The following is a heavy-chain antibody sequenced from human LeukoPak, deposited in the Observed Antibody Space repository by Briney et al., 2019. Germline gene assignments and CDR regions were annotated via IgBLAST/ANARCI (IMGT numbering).Heavy chain of an antibody. CDR1: GYTFTSYG. CDR3: ARSGTGTMKAWFDP. CDR2: ISAYNGNT. V-gene: IGHV1-18*01. D-gene: IGHD1-7*01. J-gene: IGHJ5*02. Sequence: ASVKVSCKASGYTFTSYGISWVRQAPGQGLEWMGWISAYNGNTNYAQKLQGRVTMTRDTSTSTVYMELSSLRSEDTAVYYCARSGTGTMKAWFDPWGQGTLVTVSS.